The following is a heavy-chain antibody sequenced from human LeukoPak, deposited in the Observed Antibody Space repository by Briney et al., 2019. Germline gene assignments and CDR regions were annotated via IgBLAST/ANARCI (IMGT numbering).Heavy chain of an antibody. CDR1: GYTFTSYG. CDR2: ISAYNGNT. V-gene: IGHV1-18*01. Sequence: ASVKVSCKASGYTFTSYGICWVRQAPGQGLEWMGWISAYNGNTNYAQKLQGRVTMTTDTSTSTAYMELRSLGSDDTAVYYCARDGVYGGSYVYFDYWGQGTLVTVSS. J-gene: IGHJ4*02. D-gene: IGHD1-26*01. CDR3: ARDGVYGGSYVYFDY.